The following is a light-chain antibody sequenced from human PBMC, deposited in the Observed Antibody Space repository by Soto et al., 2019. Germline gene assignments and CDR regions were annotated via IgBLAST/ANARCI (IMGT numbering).Light chain of an antibody. Sequence: EIVLTQSPATLSLSPGERATLSCRASQSISSYLAWYQQKPGQAPRLLIYDVSNRAPGIPARFSGSVSGTDFTLTISSLEPEDFAVYYCQQRSNWPPFTFGPGTKVDI. V-gene: IGKV3-11*01. J-gene: IGKJ3*01. CDR1: QSISSY. CDR3: QQRSNWPPFT. CDR2: DVS.